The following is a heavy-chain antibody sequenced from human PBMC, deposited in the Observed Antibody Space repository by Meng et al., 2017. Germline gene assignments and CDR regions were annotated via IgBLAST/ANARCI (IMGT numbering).Heavy chain of an antibody. J-gene: IGHJ4*02. Sequence: QVSLVEFGGGVVQPGRSLGLSCAGFGFTFSGYAMHWVRQAPGKGLEWVAVISYDGSNKYYADSVKGRFTISRDNSKNTLYLQMNSLRAEDTAVYYCSRDLEYTSFDYWGQGTLVTVSS. CDR3: SRDLEYTSFDY. V-gene: IGHV3-30*04. D-gene: IGHD6-6*01. CDR2: ISYDGSNK. CDR1: GFTFSGYA.